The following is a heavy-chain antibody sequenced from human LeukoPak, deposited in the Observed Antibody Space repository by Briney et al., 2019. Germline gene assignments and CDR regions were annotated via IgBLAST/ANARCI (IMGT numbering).Heavy chain of an antibody. CDR3: ARAGYSSSWYGSWGGDAFDI. J-gene: IGHJ3*02. V-gene: IGHV1-18*01. Sequence: ASVKVSCKASGYTFTSYDINWVRQAPGQGLEWMGWISAYNGNTNYAQRLQGRVTMTTDTSTSTAYMELRSLRSDDTAVYYCARAGYSSSWYGSWGGDAFDIWGQGTMITVSS. CDR2: ISAYNGNT. CDR1: GYTFTSYD. D-gene: IGHD6-13*01.